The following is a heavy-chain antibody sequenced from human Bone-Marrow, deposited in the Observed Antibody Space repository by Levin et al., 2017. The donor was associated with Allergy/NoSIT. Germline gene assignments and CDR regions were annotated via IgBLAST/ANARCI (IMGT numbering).Heavy chain of an antibody. CDR2: ISSRNTTI. J-gene: IGHJ6*02. V-gene: IGHV3-48*03. Sequence: GGSLRLSCAASGFSFSSYEMNWVRQAPGKGLEWVSYISSRNTTIYYADSVKGRFTISRDNAKNSLSLQMNSLRADDTAVYYCARDMNKAQYNYGMDVWGQGTTVTVSS. D-gene: IGHD1/OR15-1a*01. CDR1: GFSFSSYE. CDR3: ARDMNKAQYNYGMDV.